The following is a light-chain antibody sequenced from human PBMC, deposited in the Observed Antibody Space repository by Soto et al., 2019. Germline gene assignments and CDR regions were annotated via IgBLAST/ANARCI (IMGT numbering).Light chain of an antibody. V-gene: IGLV2-23*01. CDR2: EGG. CDR1: SSDVGSYNL. Sequence: QSALTQPASVSGSPGQSITISCTGTSSDVGSYNLVSWYQQHPGKAPKLMIYEGGKLPSGVSNRFSGSKSGNTASLTISGLQAEDEADYYCCSYAGTYTYVVFGGGTKLTVL. J-gene: IGLJ2*01. CDR3: CSYAGTYTYVV.